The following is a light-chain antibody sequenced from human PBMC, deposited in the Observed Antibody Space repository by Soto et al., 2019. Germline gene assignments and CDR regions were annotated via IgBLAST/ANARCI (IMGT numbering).Light chain of an antibody. CDR2: AAS. V-gene: IGKV1-27*01. Sequence: DIQMTQSPSSLSASVGDRVTITCRASQGISNYLAWYQQKPGKVPKLLIYAASTLQSGVPSRFSGSGSGTVFTLTISSLQPEDVATFYFQKYNSAPWTFGQGTKVDIK. J-gene: IGKJ1*01. CDR3: QKYNSAPWT. CDR1: QGISNY.